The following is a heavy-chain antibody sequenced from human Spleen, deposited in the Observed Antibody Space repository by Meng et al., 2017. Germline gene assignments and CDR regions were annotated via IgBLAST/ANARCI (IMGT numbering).Heavy chain of an antibody. J-gene: IGHJ4*02. CDR2: ISYSGST. CDR3: ARDLCDSGAYYYFDY. V-gene: IGHV4-39*07. CDR1: GGSISSSSYY. Sequence: SETLSLTCTVSGGSISSSSYYWGWIRQPPGKGLEWIASISYSGSTYYNPSLKSRVIVSVVTSKNHFSLNLSSVTASDTAVYYCARDLCDSGAYYYFDYWGQGTLVTVSS. D-gene: IGHD3-22*01.